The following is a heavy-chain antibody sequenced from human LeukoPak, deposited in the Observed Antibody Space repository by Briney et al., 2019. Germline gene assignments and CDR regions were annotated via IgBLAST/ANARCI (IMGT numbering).Heavy chain of an antibody. V-gene: IGHV4-4*02. CDR1: GASIIGPKW. D-gene: IGHD6-19*01. CDR3: ATSSGWYRYDS. J-gene: IGHJ4*02. CDR2: IFHTGST. Sequence: SETLSLTCTVSGASIIGPKWWNWVRLSPGKGMEWIGEIFHTGSTHYNPSLKSRVTISVDTSKNQFSLILTSVTDADTAVYYCATSSGWYRYDSWGQGTLVTVSS.